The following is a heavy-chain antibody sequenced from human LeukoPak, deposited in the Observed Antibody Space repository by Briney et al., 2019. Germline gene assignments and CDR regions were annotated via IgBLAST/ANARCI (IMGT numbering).Heavy chain of an antibody. CDR3: KSNGYGLVDI. CDR1: GGSISTSSYY. CDR2: IFYSGST. D-gene: IGHD3-10*01. Sequence: SETLSLTCTVSGGSISTSSYYWGWVRQPPGKGLEWIGNIFYSGSTYYSPSLKSRVTISLDTSRNQFSLKLNSVTAADTAVYYAKSNGYGLVDIWGQGTMVTVSS. V-gene: IGHV4-39*07. J-gene: IGHJ3*02.